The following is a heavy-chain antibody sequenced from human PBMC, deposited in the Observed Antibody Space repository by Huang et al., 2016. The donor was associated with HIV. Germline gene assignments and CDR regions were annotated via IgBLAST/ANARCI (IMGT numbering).Heavy chain of an antibody. V-gene: IGHV3-72*01. CDR1: GFTFSDHY. CDR3: TGALASDTGMDV. Sequence: EVQLVESGGGLVQPGGSLRLSCAASGFTFSDHYMDWVRQAPGKGLEWFGRSRNKVRSYTTEYAASVKGRFTISRDDSETSLYLQMNSLRTEDSAVYYCTGALASDTGMDVWGQGTTVTVSS. J-gene: IGHJ6*02. CDR2: SRNKVRSYTT. D-gene: IGHD6-19*01.